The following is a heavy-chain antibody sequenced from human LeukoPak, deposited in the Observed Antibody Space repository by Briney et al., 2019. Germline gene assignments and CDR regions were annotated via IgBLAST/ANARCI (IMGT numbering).Heavy chain of an antibody. D-gene: IGHD3-22*01. CDR2: ISHTGSSI. CDR1: GFTFNNYA. CDR3: XXXXXXXXXXDSSGYYFRDAFDI. Sequence: PGGSLRLSCAASGFTFNNYAMTWVRQAPGKGLEWVSAISHTGSSIYFADSVQGRFTISRDNSKNTLYLQMNSLRPEDTAVYYXXXXXXXXXXXDSSGYYFRDAFDIWGQGTMVTVSS. V-gene: IGHV3-23*01. J-gene: IGHJ3*02.